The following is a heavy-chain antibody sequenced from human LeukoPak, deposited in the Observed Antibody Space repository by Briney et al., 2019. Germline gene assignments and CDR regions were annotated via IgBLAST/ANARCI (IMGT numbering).Heavy chain of an antibody. CDR2: ISWNSGSI. Sequence: GGSLRLSCAASGFTFDDYAMHWVRQAPGKGLEWVSGISWNSGSIGYADSVKGRFTISRDNAKNSLYLQMNSLRAEDMALYYCAKDKGSSWYPYNAFDIWGQGTMVTVSS. V-gene: IGHV3-9*03. CDR3: AKDKGSSWYPYNAFDI. J-gene: IGHJ3*02. CDR1: GFTFDDYA. D-gene: IGHD6-13*01.